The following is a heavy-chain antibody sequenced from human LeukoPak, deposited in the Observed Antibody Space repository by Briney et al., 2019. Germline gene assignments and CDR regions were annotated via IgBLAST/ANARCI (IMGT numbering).Heavy chain of an antibody. CDR1: GFTFSSYW. CDR2: IKQDGSEK. V-gene: IGHV3-7*01. Sequence: GGSLRLSCAASGFTFSSYWMSWVRQAPGKGLEWVANIKQDGSEKYYVDSVKGRFTISRDNAKNSLYLQMNSLRAEDTAVYYCARGLYYYDSSGYFSRGQGTLVTVSS. CDR3: ARGLYYYDSSGYFS. J-gene: IGHJ4*02. D-gene: IGHD3-22*01.